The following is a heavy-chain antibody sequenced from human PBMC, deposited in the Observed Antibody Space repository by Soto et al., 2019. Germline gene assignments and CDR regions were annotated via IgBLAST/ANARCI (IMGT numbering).Heavy chain of an antibody. CDR2: ISYDGSNK. Sequence: LRLSCAASGFTFSSYAMHWVRQAPGKGLEWVAVISYDGSNKYYADSVKGRFTISRDNSKNTLYLQMNSLRAEDTAVYYCAREGGDGYESYYYYGMDVWGQGTTVTVSS. CDR1: GFTFSSYA. D-gene: IGHD5-12*01. V-gene: IGHV3-30-3*01. CDR3: AREGGDGYESYYYYGMDV. J-gene: IGHJ6*02.